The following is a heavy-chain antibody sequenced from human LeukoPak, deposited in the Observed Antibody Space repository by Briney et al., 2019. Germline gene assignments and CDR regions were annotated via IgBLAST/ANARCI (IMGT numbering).Heavy chain of an antibody. V-gene: IGHV3-53*01. Sequence: GGSLRLSCAASGFTVSSNYMSWVRQAPGKGLEWVSVIYSGGSTYYADSVKGRFTISRDNSKNTLYLQMNSLRAEDTAVYYCAKLRFGELTVAFDIWGQGTMVTVSS. CDR1: GFTVSSNY. J-gene: IGHJ3*02. CDR3: AKLRFGELTVAFDI. CDR2: IYSGGST. D-gene: IGHD3-10*01.